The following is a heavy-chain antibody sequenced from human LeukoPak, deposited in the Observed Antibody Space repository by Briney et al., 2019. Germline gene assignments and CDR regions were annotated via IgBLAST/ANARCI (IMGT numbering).Heavy chain of an antibody. CDR2: INTNTGNP. V-gene: IGHV7-4-1*02. D-gene: IGHD3-22*01. CDR1: GYTFTSYA. Sequence: GASVKVSCKASGYTFTSYAMNWVRQAPGQGLEWMGWINTNTGNPTYAQGFTGRFVFSLDTSVSTAYLQISSLKAEDAAVYYCARGPPAYYYDSSGSLYYYYMDVWGKGTTVTVSS. CDR3: ARGPPAYYYDSSGSLYYYYMDV. J-gene: IGHJ6*03.